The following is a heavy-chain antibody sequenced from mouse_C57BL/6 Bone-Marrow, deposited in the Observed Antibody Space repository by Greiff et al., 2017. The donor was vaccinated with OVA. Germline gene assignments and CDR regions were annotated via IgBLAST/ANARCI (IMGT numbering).Heavy chain of an antibody. D-gene: IGHD1-2*01. V-gene: IGHV10-1*01. CDR1: GFSFNTYA. Sequence: KLMASGGGLVQPTGSLKLSCAASGFSFNTYAMNWVRQAPGKGLAWVARIRSKSNNYATYSADSGKDRFTISRADLESMLYLQMNNLKTEDTAMYYCVRHGLRRGFAYWGQGTLVTVSA. CDR2: IRSKSNNYAT. CDR3: VRHGLRRGFAY. J-gene: IGHJ3*01.